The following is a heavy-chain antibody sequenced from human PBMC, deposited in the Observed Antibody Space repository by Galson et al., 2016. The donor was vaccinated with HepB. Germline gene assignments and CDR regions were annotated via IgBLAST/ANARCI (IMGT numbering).Heavy chain of an antibody. Sequence: SLRLSCAGSGFIFSHYGMHWVRQAPGKGLEWVAADSMDGRRKFYADSVKGRFTISRDNSNSMLFLQMSSLRADDTAVYYCARRHEYCPPVGCSVDYWGQGTLVSVSS. D-gene: IGHD2/OR15-2a*01. J-gene: IGHJ4*02. CDR3: ARRHEYCPPVGCSVDY. CDR1: GFIFSHYG. CDR2: DSMDGRRK. V-gene: IGHV3-30*03.